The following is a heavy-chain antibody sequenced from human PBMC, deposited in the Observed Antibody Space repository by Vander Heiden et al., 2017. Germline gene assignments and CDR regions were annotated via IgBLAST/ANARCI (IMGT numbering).Heavy chain of an antibody. CDR1: GFTFGSYA. CDR2: ITESGSNR. D-gene: IGHD3-10*01. CDR3: AKGVVDRGSAN. J-gene: IGHJ4*02. Sequence: EVQLLESGGGLVQPGGSLRLSCTASGFTFGSYAMTWVRQAPGKGLEWVTSITESGSNRYYADSGKGRFTISRDNSKNTLFLQMSSLRAEDTAVYYCAKGVVDRGSANWGQGTQVTVSS. V-gene: IGHV3-23*01.